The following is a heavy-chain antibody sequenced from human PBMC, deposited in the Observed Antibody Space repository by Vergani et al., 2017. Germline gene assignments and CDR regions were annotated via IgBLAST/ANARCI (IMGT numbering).Heavy chain of an antibody. CDR1: GFTSSSYA. CDR2: ISGSGGST. D-gene: IGHD6-13*01. J-gene: IGHJ6*02. Sequence: EVQLLESGGGLVQPGGSLRLSCAASGFTSSSYAMSWVRQAPGKGLEWVSAISGSGGSTYYADSVKGRFTISRDNSKNTLYLQMNSLRSEDTAVDYCALYSSSWPHPKYYYYYGMDVWGQGTTVTVSS. V-gene: IGHV3-23*01. CDR3: ALYSSSWPHPKYYYYYGMDV.